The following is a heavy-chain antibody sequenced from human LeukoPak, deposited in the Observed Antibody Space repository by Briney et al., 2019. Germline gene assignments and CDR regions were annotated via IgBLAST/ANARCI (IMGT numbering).Heavy chain of an antibody. J-gene: IGHJ4*02. CDR3: ARGSRGSSWYTYYFDY. CDR1: GGSISSYY. V-gene: IGHV4-59*01. Sequence: SETLSLTCTVSGGSISSYYWSWIRQPPGKGLEWIGYIYYSGSTNYNPSLKSRVTISVDTSKNQFSLKLSSVTAADTAVYYCARGSRGSSWYTYYFDYWGQGTLVTVSS. CDR2: IYYSGST. D-gene: IGHD6-13*01.